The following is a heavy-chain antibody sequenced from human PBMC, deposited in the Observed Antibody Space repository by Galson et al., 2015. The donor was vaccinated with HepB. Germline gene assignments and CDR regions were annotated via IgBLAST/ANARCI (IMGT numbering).Heavy chain of an antibody. V-gene: IGHV1-2*04. D-gene: IGHD5-18*01. CDR3: ARERGDTAMDLSGWFDP. CDR2: INPNSGGT. CDR1: GYTFTGYY. J-gene: IGHJ5*02. Sequence: SVKVSCKASGYTFTGYYMHWVRQAPGQGLEWMGWINPNSGGTNYAQKFQGWVTMTRDTSISTAYMELSRLRSDDTAVYYCARERGDTAMDLSGWFDPWGQGTLVTVSS.